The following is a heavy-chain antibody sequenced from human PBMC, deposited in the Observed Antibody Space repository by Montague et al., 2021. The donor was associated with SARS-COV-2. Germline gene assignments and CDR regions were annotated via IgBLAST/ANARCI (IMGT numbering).Heavy chain of an antibody. V-gene: IGHV4-34*01. CDR1: GGSLSGYY. CDR3: ARVPYRLLFVPRYYGMDV. D-gene: IGHD2-2*01. CDR2: ISHSGST. J-gene: IGHJ6*02. Sequence: SETLSLTCAVYGGSLSGYYWSWIRQPPGEGLERIAEISHSGSTSYNPSLESRVTISVDTSKNQFSLKLSSATAADTAVYYCARVPYRLLFVPRYYGMDVWGQGTTVTVSS.